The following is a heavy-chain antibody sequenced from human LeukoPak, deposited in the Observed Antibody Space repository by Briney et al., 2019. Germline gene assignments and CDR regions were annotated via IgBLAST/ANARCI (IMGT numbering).Heavy chain of an antibody. V-gene: IGHV3-23*01. CDR3: VYSMIQWNLVY. Sequence: GGSLRLSCVSTGFTFDMSVMSWVRQAPEKGLEWVSSITSRSESSEHADSVKGRFTISRDNSKNTLYLQMDSLRVDDTALYFCVYSMIQWNLVYWGQGTLATVPS. D-gene: IGHD3-16*01. CDR2: ITSRSESS. J-gene: IGHJ1*01. CDR1: GFTFDMSV.